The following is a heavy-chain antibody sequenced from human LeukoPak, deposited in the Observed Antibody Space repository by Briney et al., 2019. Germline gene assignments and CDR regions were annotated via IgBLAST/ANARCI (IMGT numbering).Heavy chain of an antibody. V-gene: IGHV3-23*01. CDR1: GFTFSSYG. Sequence: PGGSLRLSCAASGFTFSSYGMSWVRQAPGKGLEWVSAMSGGGGSTYYADSVKGRFTISRDNSKNSLYLQMNSLRAEDTAVYYCARANIGYYDSSGYFDYWGQGTLVTVSS. CDR3: ARANIGYYDSSGYFDY. CDR2: MSGGGGST. J-gene: IGHJ4*02. D-gene: IGHD3-22*01.